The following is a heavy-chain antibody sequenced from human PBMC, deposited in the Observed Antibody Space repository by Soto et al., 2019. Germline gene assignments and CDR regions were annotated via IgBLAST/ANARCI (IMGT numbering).Heavy chain of an antibody. J-gene: IGHJ6*02. CDR1: GFTFSRYG. CDR3: ARDRTYYGSGSKGMDF. V-gene: IGHV3-30*02. CDR2: IRYDGSNK. Sequence: GSLRLSCVAAGFTFSRYGMHWVRQAAGKGLEWLAIIRYDGSNKYYGDSVKGRFTISRDNSKNTLYLEMKSLRAEDTAVYYCARDRTYYGSGSKGMDFWGQGTTVTVSS. D-gene: IGHD3-10*01.